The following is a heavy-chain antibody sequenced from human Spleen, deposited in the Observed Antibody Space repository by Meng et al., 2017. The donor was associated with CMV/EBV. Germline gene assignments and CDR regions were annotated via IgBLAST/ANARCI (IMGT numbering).Heavy chain of an antibody. V-gene: IGHV4-34*01. CDR1: GGSFSGYY. CDR2: INHSGST. CDR3: ASHLSVSGY. D-gene: IGHD1-26*01. Sequence: QVQLQQWGAGLLKPSGTLALTCAVYGGSFSGYYWSWIRQPPGKGLEWIGEINHSGSTNYNPSLKSRVTISVDTSKNQFSLKLSSVTAADTVVYYCASHLSVSGYWGQGTLVTVSS. J-gene: IGHJ4*02.